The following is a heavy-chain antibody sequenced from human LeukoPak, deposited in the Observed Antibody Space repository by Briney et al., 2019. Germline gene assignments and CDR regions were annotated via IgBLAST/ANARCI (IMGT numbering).Heavy chain of an antibody. D-gene: IGHD6-6*01. CDR1: GGSISGYC. V-gene: IGHV4-59*01. J-gene: IGHJ4*02. Sequence: SETLSLTCTVSGGSISGYCWSWIRQPPGNGLEYIGYIYHSGSTNYNPSLKSRVTMSVDKSKNQCSLRLSSVTAADTAMYFCARSTQDSSTSFDYWGQGTLVTVSS. CDR3: ARSTQDSSTSFDY. CDR2: IYHSGST.